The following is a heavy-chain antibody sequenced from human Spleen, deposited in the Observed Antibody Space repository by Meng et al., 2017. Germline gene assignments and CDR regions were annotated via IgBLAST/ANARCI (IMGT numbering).Heavy chain of an antibody. CDR2: IYYSGST. CDR1: GGSISSGGYY. V-gene: IGHV4-31*03. D-gene: IGHD6-19*01. Sequence: QVQRQESGPGLWKPSQTLSLTCTVFGGSISSGGYYWSWIRQHPGKGLEWIGYIYYSGSTYYNPSLKSRVTISLDRSKNQFSLKVSSVTAADTAVYYCASQEESGWYAYLGYWGQGTLVTVSS. J-gene: IGHJ4*02. CDR3: ASQEESGWYAYLGY.